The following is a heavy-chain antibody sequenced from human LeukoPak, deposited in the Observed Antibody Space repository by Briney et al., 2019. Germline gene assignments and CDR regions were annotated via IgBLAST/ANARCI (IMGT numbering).Heavy chain of an antibody. D-gene: IGHD4-17*01. J-gene: IGHJ6*03. CDR3: ARDRDYGDYLTLMSGYYYYMDV. V-gene: IGHV3-21*01. Sequence: GGSLRLSCAASGFTFSSYTMNWVRQAPGKGLEWVSSISSSGNYIYYADSMKGRFTFSRDNAKNSLYLQMNSLRAEDTAVYYCARDRDYGDYLTLMSGYYYYMDVWGKGTTVTVSS. CDR1: GFTFSSYT. CDR2: ISSSGNYI.